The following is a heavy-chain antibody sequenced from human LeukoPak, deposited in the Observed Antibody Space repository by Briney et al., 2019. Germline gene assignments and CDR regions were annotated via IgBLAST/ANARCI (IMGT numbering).Heavy chain of an antibody. Sequence: GASVKVSCKASGYSFIRYHIHWVRQAPGQGLEWMGVLKLYDGSISHAQKFQGRVTMTSDTSTSTVYMELSSLRSEDTAVYYCARGRWGGDYWGQGTLVTVSS. V-gene: IGHV1-46*01. J-gene: IGHJ4*02. D-gene: IGHD3-10*01. CDR3: ARGRWGGDY. CDR2: LKLYDGSI. CDR1: GYSFIRYH.